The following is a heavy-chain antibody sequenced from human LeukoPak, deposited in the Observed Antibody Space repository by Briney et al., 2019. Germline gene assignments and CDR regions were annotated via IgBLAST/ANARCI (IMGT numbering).Heavy chain of an antibody. V-gene: IGHV3-72*01. CDR1: GFTFSDHY. CDR2: TRNKANNYTT. D-gene: IGHD3-22*01. J-gene: IGHJ4*02. CDR3: AGTYDSSDYSFDY. Sequence: GGSLRLSCAASGFTFSDHYMDWGRQAPRRGLEWVGRTRNKANNYTTEYAPSVKGRFTISRDDSKNSPYLQMNSLKTEDTAVYYCAGTYDSSDYSFDYWGQGTLVTVSS.